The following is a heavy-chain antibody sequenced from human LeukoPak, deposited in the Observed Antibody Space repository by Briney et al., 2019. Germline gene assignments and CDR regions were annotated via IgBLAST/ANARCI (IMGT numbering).Heavy chain of an antibody. J-gene: IGHJ5*02. CDR3: AKDLGIAVAGAFDP. CDR2: ISSSSSYI. D-gene: IGHD6-19*01. CDR1: GFTFSSYS. Sequence: GGSLRLSCAASGFTFSSYSMNWVRQAPGKGLEWVSSISSSSSYIYYADSVKSRFTISRDNSKNTLYLQMNSLRAEDTAVYYCAKDLGIAVAGAFDPWGQGTLVTVSS. V-gene: IGHV3-21*01.